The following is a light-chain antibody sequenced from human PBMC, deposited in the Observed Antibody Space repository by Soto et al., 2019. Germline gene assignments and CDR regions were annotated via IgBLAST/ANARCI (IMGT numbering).Light chain of an antibody. V-gene: IGLV4-69*01. CDR1: XXHSSYA. CDR3: QTWGTGIHVV. J-gene: IGLJ2*01. Sequence: QSALTQSPSASASLXXXVKLTCTXXXXHSSYAIAWHQQQPEKGPRYLMKLDSDGSHTKGDAIPDRFSGSSSGAERYLTISSLQSEDEADYYCQTWGTGIHVVFGGGTKLTVL. CDR2: LDSDGSH.